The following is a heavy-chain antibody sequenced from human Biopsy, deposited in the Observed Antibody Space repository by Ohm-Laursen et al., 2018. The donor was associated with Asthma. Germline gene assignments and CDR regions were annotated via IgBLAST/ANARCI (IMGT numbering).Heavy chain of an antibody. J-gene: IGHJ4*02. CDR2: HDHEEGGT. D-gene: IGHD4-17*01. CDR1: GYSLTDLS. CDR3: ASDFPKDYVRYNFQF. Sequence: GSSVKVSCKISGYSLTDLSMHWVRQAPGQGLEWVGGHDHEEGGTVNARRFQGRVTMTEDTSTDTAYVELSSLSSDDTAVYYCASDFPKDYVRYNFQFWGQGTLVTVSS. V-gene: IGHV1-24*01.